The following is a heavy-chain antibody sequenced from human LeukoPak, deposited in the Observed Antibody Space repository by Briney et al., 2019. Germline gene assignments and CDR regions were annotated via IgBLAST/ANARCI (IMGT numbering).Heavy chain of an antibody. CDR1: GFTFSSYS. J-gene: IGHJ3*02. CDR2: ISSSSYI. Sequence: GGSLRLSCAASGFTFSSYSMNWVRQAPGKGLEWVSSISSSSYIYYADSVKGRFTISRDNAKNSLYLQMNSLRAEDTAVYYCARATSLRAFDIWGQGTMVTVSS. D-gene: IGHD4-17*01. V-gene: IGHV3-21*01. CDR3: ARATSLRAFDI.